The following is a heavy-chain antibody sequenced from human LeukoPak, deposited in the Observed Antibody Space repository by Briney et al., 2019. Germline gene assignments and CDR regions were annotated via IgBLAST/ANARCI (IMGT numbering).Heavy chain of an antibody. J-gene: IGHJ5*02. CDR2: IIPIFGIA. CDR1: GGTFSSYA. D-gene: IGHD3-22*01. Sequence: GSSVKVSCKASGGTFSSYAISWVRQAPGQGLEWMGRIIPIFGIANYAQKFQGRVTITADKSTSTAYMELSSLRSEDTAVYYCARGGSSGYYINWFDPWGQGTLVTVSS. CDR3: ARGGSSGYYINWFDP. V-gene: IGHV1-69*04.